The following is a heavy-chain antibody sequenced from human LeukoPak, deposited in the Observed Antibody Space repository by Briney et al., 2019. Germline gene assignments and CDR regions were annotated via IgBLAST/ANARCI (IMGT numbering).Heavy chain of an antibody. CDR3: AKDPEPPTITSLWDSSSWYLTPDY. CDR1: GFTFSSYA. CDR2: ISGRGGST. V-gene: IGHV3-23*01. Sequence: PGGSLRLSCAASGFTFSSYAMSWVRQAPGKGLEWVSAISGRGGSTYYADSVKGRFTISRDNSKNTLYLQMNSLRAEDTAVYYCAKDPEPPTITSLWDSSSWYLTPDYWGQGTLVTVSS. D-gene: IGHD6-13*01. J-gene: IGHJ4*02.